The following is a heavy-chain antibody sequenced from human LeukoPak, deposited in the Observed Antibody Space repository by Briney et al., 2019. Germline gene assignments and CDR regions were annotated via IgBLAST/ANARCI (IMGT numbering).Heavy chain of an antibody. CDR2: IKQDGSEK. CDR3: ARDFLAFTSIYGMDV. CDR1: GFTFSCYW. V-gene: IGHV3-7*03. Sequence: GGSLRLSCAASGFTFSCYWMSWVRQAPGKGLEWVANIKQDGSEKYYVDSMKGRFTITRDNAKNSLYLQMNSLRGEDTAVYYCARDFLAFTSIYGMDVWGKGTTVTVSS. J-gene: IGHJ6*04.